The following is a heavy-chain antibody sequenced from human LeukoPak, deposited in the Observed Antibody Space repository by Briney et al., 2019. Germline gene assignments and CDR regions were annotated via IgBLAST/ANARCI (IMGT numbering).Heavy chain of an antibody. D-gene: IGHD6-13*01. J-gene: IGHJ5*02. CDR1: GGTFSSYA. Sequence: SVKVYCKASGGTFSSYAISWVRQAPGQGLEWMGRIIPILGIANYAQKFQGRVTITADKSTSTAYMELSSLRSEDTAVYYCARFMAAAGNWFDPWGQGTLVTVPS. CDR3: ARFMAAAGNWFDP. V-gene: IGHV1-69*04. CDR2: IIPILGIA.